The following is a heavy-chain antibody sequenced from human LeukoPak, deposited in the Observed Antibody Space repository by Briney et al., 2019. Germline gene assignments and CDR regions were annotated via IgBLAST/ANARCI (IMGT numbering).Heavy chain of an antibody. CDR1: GGSISSYY. J-gene: IGHJ4*02. D-gene: IGHD1-26*01. Sequence: SETLSLTCTVSGGSISSYYWNWIRQPPGKGLEWIGYIYYSGSTNYNPSLKSRVTISVDTSKNQFFLKLSSVTAADTAVYYCARAAYSGSYHSDYWGQGTLVTVSS. CDR2: IYYSGST. CDR3: ARAAYSGSYHSDY. V-gene: IGHV4-59*01.